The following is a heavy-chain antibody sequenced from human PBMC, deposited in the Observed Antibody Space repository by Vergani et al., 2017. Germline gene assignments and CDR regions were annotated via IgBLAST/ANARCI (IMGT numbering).Heavy chain of an antibody. J-gene: IGHJ3*02. CDR1: GGSISSGGYS. CDR2: IYHSGST. V-gene: IGHV4-30-2*01. Sequence: QLQLQESGSGLVKPSQTLSLTCAVSGGSISSGGYSWSWIRQPPGKGLEWIGYIYHSGSTYYNPSLKSRVTISADTSKNQFSLKLSSVTAADTAVYYCARGYGDYLDAFDIWGQGTMVTVSS. D-gene: IGHD4-17*01. CDR3: ARGYGDYLDAFDI.